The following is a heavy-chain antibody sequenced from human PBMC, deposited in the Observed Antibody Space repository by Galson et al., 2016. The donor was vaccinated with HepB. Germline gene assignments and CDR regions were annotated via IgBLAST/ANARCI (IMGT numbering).Heavy chain of an antibody. J-gene: IGHJ5*02. V-gene: IGHV5-51*01. CDR2: VSPANSDT. CDR1: GFDFTSYW. D-gene: IGHD3-22*01. Sequence: QSGAEVKKPGESLKISCKGSGFDFTSYWLGWVSQMPGKGLERMGIVSPANSDTRYSPSFQGQVTFSVDKSISTAYLQWSSLKASDTAMYYCARRDDNTHYYPSWGQGSLVTVSS. CDR3: ARRDDNTHYYPS.